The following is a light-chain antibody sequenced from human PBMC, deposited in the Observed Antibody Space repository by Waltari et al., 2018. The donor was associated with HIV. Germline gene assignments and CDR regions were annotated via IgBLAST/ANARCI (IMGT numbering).Light chain of an antibody. J-gene: IGLJ1*01. V-gene: IGLV7-43*01. CDR2: STD. Sequence: QTVVTQEPSLTVSPGGTVTLTCASGTGAVTTGSFPNWFQQKPGQAPRSLIYSTDNKTPRTPPRFSGSVLGGKAALTLSGVQPEDEAEYYCLLYYGGAQRYVFGTGTKVTVL. CDR1: TGAVTTGSF. CDR3: LLYYGGAQRYV.